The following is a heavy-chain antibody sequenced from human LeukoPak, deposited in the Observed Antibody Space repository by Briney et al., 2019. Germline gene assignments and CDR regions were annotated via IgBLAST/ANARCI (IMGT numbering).Heavy chain of an antibody. CDR2: MNPNSGNT. CDR1: GYTFTSYD. CDR3: ARVLVGRRGFDP. J-gene: IGHJ5*02. V-gene: IGHV1-8*01. D-gene: IGHD1-26*01. Sequence: GASVKVPCKASGYTFTSYDINWVRQATGQGLEWMGWMNPNSGNTGYAQKLQGRVTMTRNTSISTAYMELSSLRSEDTAVYYCARVLVGRRGFDPWGQGTLVTVSS.